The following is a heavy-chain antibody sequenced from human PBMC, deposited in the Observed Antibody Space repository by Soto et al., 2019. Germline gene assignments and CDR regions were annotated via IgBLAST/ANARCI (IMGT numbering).Heavy chain of an antibody. CDR2: IKSKTDGGTT. Sequence: PGGSLRLSCAASGFTFSNAWMSWVRQAPGKGLEWVGRIKSKTDGGTTDYAAPVKGRFTISRDDSKNTLYLQMNSLKTEDTAVYYCTTEGYRSGGSCYTPRYYYYYGMDVWGQGTTVTVS. CDR1: GFTFSNAW. J-gene: IGHJ6*02. V-gene: IGHV3-15*01. D-gene: IGHD2-15*01. CDR3: TTEGYRSGGSCYTPRYYYYYGMDV.